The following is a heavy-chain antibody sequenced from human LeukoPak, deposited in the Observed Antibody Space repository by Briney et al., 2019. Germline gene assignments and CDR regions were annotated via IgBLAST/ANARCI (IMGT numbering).Heavy chain of an antibody. CDR2: ISYSGST. CDR3: ARGFDGPNAFDI. CDR1: GGSFTPYY. Sequence: SETLSLTCTVSGGSFTPYYWSWIRQPPGKGLEWIGHISYSGSTNYNPSLKSRVTVSIDRSKNQVSLNLSSMTAADTAVYYCARGFDGPNAFDIWGQGTMVTVSS. D-gene: IGHD3-9*01. V-gene: IGHV4-59*01. J-gene: IGHJ3*02.